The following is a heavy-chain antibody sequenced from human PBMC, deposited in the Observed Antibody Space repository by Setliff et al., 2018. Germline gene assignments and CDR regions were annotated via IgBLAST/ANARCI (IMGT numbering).Heavy chain of an antibody. CDR1: GGSFSGYY. Sequence: LSLTCAVYGGSFSGYYWTWIRQPPGKGLEWIGEVNHSGSSNNNPSLKGRVSISVDTSKKQFYLKLTSVTAADTAVYYCARYGTEYGDYEIPGDVWGKGTTVTVSS. D-gene: IGHD4-17*01. CDR3: ARYGTEYGDYEIPGDV. J-gene: IGHJ6*04. CDR2: VNHSGSS. V-gene: IGHV4-34*01.